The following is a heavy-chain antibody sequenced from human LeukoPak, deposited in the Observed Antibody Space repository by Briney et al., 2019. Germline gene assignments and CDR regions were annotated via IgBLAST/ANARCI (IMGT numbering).Heavy chain of an antibody. CDR2: INTNSGVT. CDR3: ARDGPSNNYFDC. V-gene: IGHV1-2*02. D-gene: IGHD1/OR15-1a*01. CDR1: GYTFTGYY. Sequence: ASVKVSCKASGYTFTGYYMHWVRQAPGQGLEWMGWINTNSGVTKYAQKFQARVTMTGDTSINTAYIELSRLRSDDTAVYYCARDGPSNNYFDCWGQGTLVTVSS. J-gene: IGHJ4*02.